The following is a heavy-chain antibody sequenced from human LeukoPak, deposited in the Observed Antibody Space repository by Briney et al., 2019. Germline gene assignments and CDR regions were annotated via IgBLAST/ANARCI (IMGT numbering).Heavy chain of an antibody. V-gene: IGHV3-7*03. D-gene: IGHD3-22*01. CDR3: ARGAGLRYNWFDP. CDR2: IKQDGSEK. CDR1: GFTFSSYW. Sequence: PGGSLRLSCAASGFTFSSYWMSWVRQAPGKGLEWVANIKQDGSEKYYVDSVKGRFTISRDNSKNTLYLQMNSLRAEDTAVYYCARGAGLRYNWFDPWGQGTLVTVSS. J-gene: IGHJ5*02.